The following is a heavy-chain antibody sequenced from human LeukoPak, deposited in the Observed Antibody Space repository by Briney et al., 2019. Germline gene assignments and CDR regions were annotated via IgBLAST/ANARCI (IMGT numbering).Heavy chain of an antibody. V-gene: IGHV3-13*01. J-gene: IGHJ5*01. D-gene: IGHD6-19*01. CDR3: ARTSLSGWYDS. CDR1: GFTLSGYD. Sequence: AGSLRLSCAASGFTLSGYDMHWVRQAPGKGLEWVSAIGIDGDTYYPGSVKGRFTISRENAKNSLYLQMNSLRAGDTAVYYCARTSLSGWYDSWGQGTLVTVSS. CDR2: IGIDGDT.